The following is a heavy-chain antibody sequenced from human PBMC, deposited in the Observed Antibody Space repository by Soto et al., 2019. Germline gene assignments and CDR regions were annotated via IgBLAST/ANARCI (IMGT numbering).Heavy chain of an antibody. D-gene: IGHD4-17*01. CDR3: ARAHRVFGDTGYFDS. V-gene: IGHV4-31*03. CDR1: GGSIRSDAFY. CDR2: IFYSGTT. Sequence: QLQLQESGPGLVKPSQTLSLSCTVSGGSIRSDAFYWSWIRQHPGKGLEWIGYIFYSGTTYYNPSLKCRITTSVDASKNQFSLKLSYVTAVDTAVYYCARAHRVFGDTGYFDSWAQGTLVPVSS. J-gene: IGHJ4*02.